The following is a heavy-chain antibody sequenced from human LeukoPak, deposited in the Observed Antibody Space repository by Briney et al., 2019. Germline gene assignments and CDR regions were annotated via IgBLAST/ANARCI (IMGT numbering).Heavy chain of an antibody. CDR2: ISSSSTTI. J-gene: IGHJ4*02. V-gene: IGHV3-48*01. D-gene: IGHD5-24*01. Sequence: QPGGSLRLSCAASGFTFSSYSMNWVRQAPGKGLEWVSYISSSSTTIYYADSVKGRFTISRDNAKNSLYLQMNSLRAEDTAVYYCARRIQGMAPYYFDYWGQGTLVTVSS. CDR1: GFTFSSYS. CDR3: ARRIQGMAPYYFDY.